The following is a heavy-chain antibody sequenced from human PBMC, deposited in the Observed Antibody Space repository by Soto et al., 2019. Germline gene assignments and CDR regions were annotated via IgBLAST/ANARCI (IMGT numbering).Heavy chain of an antibody. J-gene: IGHJ6*02. V-gene: IGHV1-46*01. CDR1: GYTFTSYY. Sequence: QVQLVQSGAEVKKPGASVKVSCKASGYTFTSYYMHWVRQAPGQGLEWMGIINPSGGSTSYAQKFQGRVTMNRDTSTSTVYMELSSLRSEDTAVYYCGRGRLPPAARPLGYYYGMDVWGQGTTVTVSS. D-gene: IGHD6-6*01. CDR3: GRGRLPPAARPLGYYYGMDV. CDR2: INPSGGST.